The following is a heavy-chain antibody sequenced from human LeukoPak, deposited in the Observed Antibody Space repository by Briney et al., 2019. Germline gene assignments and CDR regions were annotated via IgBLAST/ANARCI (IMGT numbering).Heavy chain of an antibody. Sequence: GGSLRLSCAASGFTFSRHTMNWVRQAPGKGLEWVSSISTIGSFIYYADSVKGRFTISRDNAKTSLFLQMNSLRAEDTAVYYCARDRDGTVTTFEAFDIWGQGTMVTVSS. J-gene: IGHJ3*02. D-gene: IGHD4-17*01. V-gene: IGHV3-21*06. CDR2: ISTIGSFI. CDR3: ARDRDGTVTTFEAFDI. CDR1: GFTFSRHT.